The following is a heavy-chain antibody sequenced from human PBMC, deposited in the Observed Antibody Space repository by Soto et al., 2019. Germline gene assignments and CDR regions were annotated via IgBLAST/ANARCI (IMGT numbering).Heavy chain of an antibody. CDR3: TRAYGAETFDF. CDR1: GYTFTSYC. V-gene: IGHV1-8*02. Sequence: ASVKVSCKASGYTFTSYCIHWVRQAPGHGLEWMGWMNPNSGNTGYAQNFRGRVTMTQSTAIGTAYMELSSLRSDDTATYYCTRAYGAETFDFWGQGTRVTV. CDR2: MNPNSGNT. D-gene: IGHD3-10*01. J-gene: IGHJ5*01.